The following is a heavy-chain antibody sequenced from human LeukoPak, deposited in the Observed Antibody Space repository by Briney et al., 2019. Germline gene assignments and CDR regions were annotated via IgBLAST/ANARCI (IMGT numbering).Heavy chain of an antibody. V-gene: IGHV4-39*01. D-gene: IGHD3-22*01. CDR2: IYYSGST. CDR1: GGSISSSIYY. Sequence: PSETLSLTCTVSGGSISSSIYYWGWIRQPPGKGLEWIGSIYYSGSTYYNPSLKSRVTISVDTSKNQFSLKLSSVTAAETAVYYCAAAGGNYYDSSGYFIIPRYWGQGTLVTVSS. J-gene: IGHJ4*02. CDR3: AAAGGNYYDSSGYFIIPRY.